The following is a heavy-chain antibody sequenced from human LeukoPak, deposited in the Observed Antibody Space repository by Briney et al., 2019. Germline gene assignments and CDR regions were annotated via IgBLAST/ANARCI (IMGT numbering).Heavy chain of an antibody. Sequence: PSQTLSLTCTVSGGSISSGDYYWSWLRQPPGKGLEWIGYIYYSGSTYYNPSLKSRVTISVDTSKNQFSLKLSSVTAADTAVYYCARDRHDFWSGGLDYWGQGTLVTVSS. CDR3: ARDRHDFWSGGLDY. CDR1: GGSISSGDYY. CDR2: IYYSGST. J-gene: IGHJ4*02. D-gene: IGHD3-3*01. V-gene: IGHV4-30-4*08.